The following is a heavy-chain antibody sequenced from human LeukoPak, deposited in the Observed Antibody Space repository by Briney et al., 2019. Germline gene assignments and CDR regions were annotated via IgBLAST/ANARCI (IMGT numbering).Heavy chain of an antibody. D-gene: IGHD3-22*01. V-gene: IGHV3-23*01. CDR2: IRGSGSST. CDR3: AKDRPDPRRVVGITQDSVD. CDR1: GFTFSSYV. Sequence: PGGSLRLSCVASGFTFSSYVMSWVRQAPGKGLEGAPGIRGSGSSTYDADSVKGRFTISRDNSKNALYLQMNSLRADDSAVYYCAKDRPDPRRVVGITQDSVDWGQGTLVTVSS. J-gene: IGHJ4*02.